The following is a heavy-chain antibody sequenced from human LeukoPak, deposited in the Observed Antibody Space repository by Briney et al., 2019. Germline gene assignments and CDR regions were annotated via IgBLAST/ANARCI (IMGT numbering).Heavy chain of an antibody. CDR3: ARDDDYGFDY. Sequence: PGRSLRLSCAASGFTFSSYSMNWVRQAPGKGLEWVSSISSSSSYIYYADSVKGRFTISRDNAKNSLYLQMNSLRAEDTAAYYCARDDDYGFDYWGQGTLVTVSS. J-gene: IGHJ4*02. CDR2: ISSSSSYI. V-gene: IGHV3-21*01. D-gene: IGHD4-17*01. CDR1: GFTFSSYS.